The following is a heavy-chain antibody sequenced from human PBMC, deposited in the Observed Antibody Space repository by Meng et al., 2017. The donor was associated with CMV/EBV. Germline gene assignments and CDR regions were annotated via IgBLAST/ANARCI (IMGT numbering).Heavy chain of an antibody. Sequence: VKVSCKASGYPFTAYYMHWVRQAPGQGLEWMGWINPDSGATNFARNLQGRVTMTRDTSISTAYMELSGLTFDDTAVYYCARGQYYYDSSGYFYWGQGTLVTVSS. V-gene: IGHV1-2*02. CDR3: ARGQYYYDSSGYFY. D-gene: IGHD3-22*01. CDR1: GYPFTAYY. J-gene: IGHJ4*02. CDR2: INPDSGAT.